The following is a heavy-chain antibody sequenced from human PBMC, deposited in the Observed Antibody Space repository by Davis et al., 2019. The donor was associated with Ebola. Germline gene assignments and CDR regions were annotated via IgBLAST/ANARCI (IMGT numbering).Heavy chain of an antibody. CDR1: GGSVSSGSYY. CDR3: AREGGIGYCSGGSCPSIFDY. CDR2: NYYSGST. J-gene: IGHJ4*02. V-gene: IGHV4-61*01. Sequence: MPSETLSLTCTVSGGSVSSGSYYWSWIRQPPGKGLEWIGYNYYSGSTNYNPSLKSRVPISVDTSKNQFPLKLSSVTAADTAVYYCAREGGIGYCSGGSCPSIFDYWGQGTLVTVSS. D-gene: IGHD2-15*01.